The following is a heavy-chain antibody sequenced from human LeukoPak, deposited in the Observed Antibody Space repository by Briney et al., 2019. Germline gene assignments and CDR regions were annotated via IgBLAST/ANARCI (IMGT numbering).Heavy chain of an antibody. CDR1: GFTFSSYG. CDR2: IRYDGSNK. D-gene: IGHD2-8*01. Sequence: GGSLRLSCAASGFTFSSYGMHWVRQAPGKGLEWVAFIRYDGSNKYYADSVKGRFTISRDNSKNTLYLQMNSLRAEDTAVYYCAKDGGMVYASWYFDLWGRGTLVTVSS. CDR3: AKDGGMVYASWYFDL. J-gene: IGHJ2*01. V-gene: IGHV3-30*02.